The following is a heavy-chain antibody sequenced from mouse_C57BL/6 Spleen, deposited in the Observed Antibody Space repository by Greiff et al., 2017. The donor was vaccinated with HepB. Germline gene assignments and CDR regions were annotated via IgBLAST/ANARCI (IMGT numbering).Heavy chain of an antibody. CDR3: TRRYYGSSYAMDY. D-gene: IGHD1-1*01. V-gene: IGHV1-15*01. CDR1: GYTFTDYE. CDR2: IDPETGGT. Sequence: VQLQQSGAELVRPGASVTLSCKASGYTFTDYEMHWVKQTPVHGLEWIGAIDPETGGTAYNQKFKGKAILTADKSSSTAYMELRSLTSEDSAVYYCTRRYYGSSYAMDYWRQGTSVTVSS. J-gene: IGHJ4*01.